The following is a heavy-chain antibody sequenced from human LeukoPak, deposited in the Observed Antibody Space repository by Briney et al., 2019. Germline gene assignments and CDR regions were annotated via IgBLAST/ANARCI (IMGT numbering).Heavy chain of an antibody. J-gene: IGHJ4*01. D-gene: IGHD5-18*01. CDR1: GFTFSSYA. CDR2: ISGSGDST. Sequence: GGSLRLSCAVSGFTFSSYAMSWVRQAPGKGLEWVSGISGSGDSTHYADSVKGRFTISRDNSKNTLYLQMNSLRAEDTAVYYCAKDGYRYGYPTFDCWGHGALVTVSS. CDR3: AKDGYRYGYPTFDC. V-gene: IGHV3-23*01.